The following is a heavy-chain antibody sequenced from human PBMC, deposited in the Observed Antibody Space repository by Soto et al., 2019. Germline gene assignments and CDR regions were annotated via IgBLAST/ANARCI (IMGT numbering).Heavy chain of an antibody. CDR1: GYTFATHW. CDR3: ARLDLHGLDN. J-gene: IGHJ4*02. Sequence: XESLKISCKGSGYTFATHWIAWVRQMPGKGLEWMGITYPGDSDTRYSPSFQGQVTISADKSSSTAYLQWSSLKASDTAIYFCARLDLHGLDNWVQGTPVTV. V-gene: IGHV5-51*01. CDR2: TYPGDSDT. D-gene: IGHD3-9*01.